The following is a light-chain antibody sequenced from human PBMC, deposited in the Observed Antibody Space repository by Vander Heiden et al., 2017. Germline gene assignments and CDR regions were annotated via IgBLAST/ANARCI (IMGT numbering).Light chain of an antibody. J-gene: IGKJ2*02. CDR1: QAIDTNY. V-gene: IGKV3D-20*01. CDR3: QQYDSSPWT. Sequence: VFPQSPPTLSFSPGDRATLSCGASQAIDTNYLAWYQQRPGLAPRLLIYDASRRATGIPDRFSGGGSGTDFTLIISRLEPEDFAVYHCQQYDSSPWTFGQGTKLEI. CDR2: DAS.